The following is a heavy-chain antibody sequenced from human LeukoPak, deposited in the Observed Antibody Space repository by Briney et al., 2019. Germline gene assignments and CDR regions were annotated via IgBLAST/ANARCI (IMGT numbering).Heavy chain of an antibody. CDR3: ARDGWELGTLYYYGMDV. CDR1: RFTVSSNY. D-gene: IGHD1-26*01. CDR2: IYSGGST. J-gene: IGHJ6*02. V-gene: IGHV3-66*01. Sequence: GGSLRLSCAASRFTVSSNYMSWVRQAPGKGLEWVSVIYSGGSTYYADSVKGRFTISRDNSKNTLYLQMNSLRAEDTTVYYCARDGWELGTLYYYGMDVWGQGTTVTVSS.